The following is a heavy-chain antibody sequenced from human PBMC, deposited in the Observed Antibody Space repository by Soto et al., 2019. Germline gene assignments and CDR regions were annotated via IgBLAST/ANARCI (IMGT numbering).Heavy chain of an antibody. D-gene: IGHD5-12*01. Sequence: SETLSLTCTVSGDSISTNTYYWAWIRQPPGKGLEWIGTVYYSGHAFCNPSLKSRITISVDTSKNQFSLRLSSVTAADTAVYFCATQLNKPPTVATAPFDYWGRGTLVTVSS. CDR3: ATQLNKPPTVATAPFDY. CDR1: GDSISTNTYY. V-gene: IGHV4-39*01. J-gene: IGHJ4*02. CDR2: VYYSGHA.